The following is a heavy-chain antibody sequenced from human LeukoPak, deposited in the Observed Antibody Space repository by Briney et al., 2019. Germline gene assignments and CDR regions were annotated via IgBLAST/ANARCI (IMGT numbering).Heavy chain of an antibody. V-gene: IGHV3-7*04. CDR1: GFTFSKSW. CDR3: AKDDEGYY. Sequence: PGGSLRLSCAASGFTFSKSWMSWVRQTPEKGLEWVANIKEDGSANYYVDSVKGRFTISRDNAKNSLYLQMNSLRVEDTAVYYCAKDDEGYYWGQGVLVTVSS. J-gene: IGHJ4*02. CDR2: IKEDGSAN. D-gene: IGHD3-3*01.